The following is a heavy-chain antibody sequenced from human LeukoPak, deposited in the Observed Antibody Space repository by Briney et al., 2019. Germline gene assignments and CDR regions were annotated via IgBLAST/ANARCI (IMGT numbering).Heavy chain of an antibody. J-gene: IGHJ3*02. Sequence: PSETLSLTCTVSGGSISSYYWSWIRQPPGKGLEWIGYIYYSGSTNYNPSLKSRVTISVDMSKNQFSLKLSSVTAADTAVYYCAREDSADAFDIWGQGTTVTVSS. CDR3: AREDSADAFDI. V-gene: IGHV4-59*01. CDR1: GGSISSYY. CDR2: IYYSGST.